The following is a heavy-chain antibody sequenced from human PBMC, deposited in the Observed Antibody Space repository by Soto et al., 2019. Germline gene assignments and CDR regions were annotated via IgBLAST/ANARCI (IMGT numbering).Heavy chain of an antibody. CDR3: AKGVQPWLGVADY. CDR2: ISFDGSNK. V-gene: IGHV3-30*18. CDR1: GFTLSSYG. D-gene: IGHD5-12*01. Sequence: QVQLVESGGGVVQPGRSLRLSCAASGFTLSSYGMHWVRQAPGKGLEWVAIISFDGSNKYYADSVKGRFTISRDNAKNTLYLQMNSLRAEDTALYYCAKGVQPWLGVADYWGQGTLVTVSS. J-gene: IGHJ4*02.